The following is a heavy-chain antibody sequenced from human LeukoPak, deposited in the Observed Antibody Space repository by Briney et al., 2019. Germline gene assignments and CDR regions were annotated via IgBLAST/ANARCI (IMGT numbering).Heavy chain of an antibody. Sequence: GESLKISCAASGFSFGNSWMHWVRQAPGKGLVWVSRIGSDGSYTSYAGSVKGRFTISRDNAKNTLYLEMTSLRVDDTSIYYCAGGRSTLLDFWGQGTLVTVSS. V-gene: IGHV3-74*01. CDR2: IGSDGSYT. CDR1: GFSFGNSW. D-gene: IGHD3-3*01. CDR3: AGGRSTLLDF. J-gene: IGHJ4*02.